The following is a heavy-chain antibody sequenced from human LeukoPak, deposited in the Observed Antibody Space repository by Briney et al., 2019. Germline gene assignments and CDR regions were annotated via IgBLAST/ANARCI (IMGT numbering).Heavy chain of an antibody. J-gene: IGHJ5*02. V-gene: IGHV1-18*01. CDR2: ISAYRGHT. CDR3: ARVPPIVVAAPGTIWFDP. D-gene: IGHD2-15*01. CDR1: GYIFSSYG. Sequence: ASVKVSCKASGYIFSSYGISWVRQAPGQGLEWMGWISAYRGHTNYAQSVQDRVTMTTDTSTSTIYMELRSLRSYDTAVYYCARVPPIVVAAPGTIWFDPGGQGTLVTVYS.